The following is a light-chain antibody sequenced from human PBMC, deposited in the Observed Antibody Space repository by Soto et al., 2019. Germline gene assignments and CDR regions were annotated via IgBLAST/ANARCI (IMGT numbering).Light chain of an antibody. Sequence: DVVMTQSPLSLSVTPGQPASISCKSSQSLLHITGETFLFWYLQNPGQSPQLLIYEVSTRVSGVPDRFSASDSGTDLTRTGSSLPAGEGAVDYRQLQHSTRLAFGGGAKEDI. CDR2: EVS. CDR1: QSLLHITGETF. CDR3: QLQHSTRLA. J-gene: IGKJ4*01. V-gene: IGKV2-29*01.